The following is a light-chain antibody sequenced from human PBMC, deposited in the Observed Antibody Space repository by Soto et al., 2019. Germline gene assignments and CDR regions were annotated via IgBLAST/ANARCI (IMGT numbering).Light chain of an antibody. CDR3: RRYNSYWT. Sequence: DIQMTQSPSTLSSSVGDRVTITCRASQSISSRLAWYPQKPGQAPKLLSYKASSLESGLPSRFSGSGSGTEFTLTSSNLKPDDFATYYCRRYNSYWTFGQGTKVEIK. V-gene: IGKV1-5*03. CDR2: KAS. CDR1: QSISSR. J-gene: IGKJ1*01.